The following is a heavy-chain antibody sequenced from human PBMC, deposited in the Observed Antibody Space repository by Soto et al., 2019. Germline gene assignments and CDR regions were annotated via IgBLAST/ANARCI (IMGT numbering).Heavy chain of an antibody. CDR1: GYSFTSYW. Sequence: PGESLKISCKGSGYSFTSYWIGWVRQMPVKGLEWMGIIYPGDSDTRYSPSFQGQVTISADKSISTAYLQWSSLKASDTAMYYCARHVLFPVYHYYYGMDVWGQGTTVTAP. CDR3: ARHVLFPVYHYYYGMDV. J-gene: IGHJ6*02. V-gene: IGHV5-51*01. CDR2: IYPGDSDT. D-gene: IGHD2-21*01.